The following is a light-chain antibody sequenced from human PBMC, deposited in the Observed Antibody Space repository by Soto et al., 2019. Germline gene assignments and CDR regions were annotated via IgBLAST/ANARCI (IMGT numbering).Light chain of an antibody. CDR2: SAS. J-gene: IGKJ1*01. V-gene: IGKV3-20*01. CDR1: QSVTSDY. CDR3: QHYGSSLWT. Sequence: EIVLTQSPDILSLSPGERATLSCRASQSVTSDYLTWYQQKPGQAPRPLIYSASLRATGIPDRFSGSGSGTDFTLTISTLEPEHFAVYYCQHYGSSLWTFGQGTKVEIK.